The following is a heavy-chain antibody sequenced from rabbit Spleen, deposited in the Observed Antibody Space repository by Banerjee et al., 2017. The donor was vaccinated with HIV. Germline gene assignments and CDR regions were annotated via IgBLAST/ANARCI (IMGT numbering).Heavy chain of an antibody. CDR3: ARDLVAVIGWNFNL. V-gene: IGHV1S45*01. CDR1: GFSFSDRDV. J-gene: IGHJ4*01. D-gene: IGHD1-1*01. Sequence: QEQLVESGGGLVQPEGSLTLTCKASGFSFSDRDVMCWVRQAPGKGLEWIACINTITGKSVYASWAKGRFSMSRTSSTTVTLQMTSLTAADTATYFCARDLVAVIGWNFNLWGPGTLVTVS. CDR2: INTITGKS.